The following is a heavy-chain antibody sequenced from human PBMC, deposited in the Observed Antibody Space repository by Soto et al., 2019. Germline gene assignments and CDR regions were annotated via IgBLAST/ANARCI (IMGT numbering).Heavy chain of an antibody. D-gene: IGHD2-2*01. CDR1: GFTFSNFA. J-gene: IGHJ6*03. CDR2: ISGSTGTT. CDR3: AKDTSSSPYYMDV. V-gene: IGHV3-23*01. Sequence: EVQVLESGGGSVQPGGSLRLSCAASGFTFSNFAMSWVRHAPGKGLEWGSEISGSTGTTDYAASLKGRFIISRDNSKNSVHLPMNSLRAEDTAFYYCAKDTSSSPYYMDVWGKGTAVTVSS.